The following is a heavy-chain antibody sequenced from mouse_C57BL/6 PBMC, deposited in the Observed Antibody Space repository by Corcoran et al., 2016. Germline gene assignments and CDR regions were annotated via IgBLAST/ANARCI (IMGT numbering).Heavy chain of an antibody. D-gene: IGHD1-1*01. CDR2: INPNNGGT. Sequence: EVQLQQSGPELVKPGASVKISCKASGYTFTDYYMNWVKQSHGKSLEWIGDINPNNGGTSYNQKFKGKATLTVDKSSSTAYMELRSLTSEDSAVYYCARDYGSLLYYAMDYWGQGTSVTVSS. CDR1: GYTFTDYY. J-gene: IGHJ4*01. V-gene: IGHV1-26*01. CDR3: ARDYGSLLYYAMDY.